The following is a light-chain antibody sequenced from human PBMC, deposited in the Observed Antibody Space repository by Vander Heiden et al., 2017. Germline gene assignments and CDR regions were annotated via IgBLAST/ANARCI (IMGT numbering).Light chain of an antibody. CDR2: GAS. CDR3: QQDGTSHT. CDR1: QTVSSRY. V-gene: IGKV3-20*01. J-gene: IGKJ4*01. Sequence: EIVLTQSPGTLSLSPGERATLSCRASQTVSSRYLAWYQQKPGQAPRLLIYGASSRATGIPDRFSGSGSGTDFTLTVSRLEPEDSAVYYCQQDGTSHTFGGGTKVEIK.